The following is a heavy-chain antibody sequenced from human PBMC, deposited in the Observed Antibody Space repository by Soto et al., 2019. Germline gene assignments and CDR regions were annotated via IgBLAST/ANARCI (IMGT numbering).Heavy chain of an antibody. Sequence: EVQLLESGGGLVQPGGSLRLSCAASGFTFSSYAMSWVRQAPGKGLEWVSAISGSGGSTYYADSAKGRFTISRDNSKNTLYLQMTSLRAEDTAVYDCAKERRVYCSGGSCYSRVGWFDPWGQGTLVTVSS. D-gene: IGHD2-15*01. CDR1: GFTFSSYA. J-gene: IGHJ5*02. CDR2: ISGSGGST. V-gene: IGHV3-23*01. CDR3: AKERRVYCSGGSCYSRVGWFDP.